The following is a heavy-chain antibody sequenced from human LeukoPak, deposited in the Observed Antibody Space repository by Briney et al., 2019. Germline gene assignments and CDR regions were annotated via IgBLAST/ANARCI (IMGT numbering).Heavy chain of an antibody. J-gene: IGHJ6*02. CDR3: ARVFRKFYGDYQLDYYYYGMDV. CDR2: IYYSGST. CDR1: GGSISSSSYY. V-gene: IGHV4-39*07. D-gene: IGHD4-17*01. Sequence: PSETLSLTCTVSGGSISSSSYYWGWIRQPPGKGLEWIGSIYYSGSTYYNPSLKSRVTISVDTSKNQFSLKLSSVTAADTAVYYCARVFRKFYGDYQLDYYYYGMDVWGQGTTVTVSS.